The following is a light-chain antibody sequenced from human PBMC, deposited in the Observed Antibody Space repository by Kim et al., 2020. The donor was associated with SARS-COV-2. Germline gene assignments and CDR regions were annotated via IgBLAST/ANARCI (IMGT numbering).Light chain of an antibody. V-gene: IGLV4-69*01. CDR1: SGRSKYA. CDR2: VNSDGSH. Sequence: ASVKLPCTLGSGRSKYAGAWHQQRAGTGPRFLMKVNSDGSHDRGDGLPVRFSGSASGAERYLTISSVQSEDEADYYCQAWGPGIRVFGGGTQLTVL. J-gene: IGLJ3*02. CDR3: QAWGPGIRV.